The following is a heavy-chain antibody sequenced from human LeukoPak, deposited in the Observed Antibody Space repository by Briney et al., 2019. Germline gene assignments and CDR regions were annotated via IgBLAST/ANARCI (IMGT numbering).Heavy chain of an antibody. D-gene: IGHD3-3*01. CDR3: ARQYYDFWSGYYKHWFDP. J-gene: IGHJ5*02. CDR1: GYTFTSYG. CDR2: ISAYDGNT. Sequence: ASVKVSCKASGYTFTSYGISWVRQAPGQGLEWMGWISAYDGNTNYAQKLQGRVTMTTDTSTSTAYMELRSLRSEDTAVYYCARQYYDFWSGYYKHWFDPWGQGTLVTVSS. V-gene: IGHV1-18*01.